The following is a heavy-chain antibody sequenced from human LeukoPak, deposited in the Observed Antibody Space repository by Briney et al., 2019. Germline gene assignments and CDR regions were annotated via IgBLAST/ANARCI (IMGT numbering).Heavy chain of an antibody. CDR1: GFTFSSYA. V-gene: IGHV3-23*01. J-gene: IGHJ4*02. CDR3: AKGGSFSEGNIDY. D-gene: IGHD1-14*01. Sequence: PGGSLRLSCAASGFTFSSYAMSWVRQAPGKGLEWVSAISGSGGSTYYADSVKGRFTISRDNSKNTLYLQMNSLRADDTAVYYCAKGGSFSEGNIDYWGQGILVTVSS. CDR2: ISGSGGST.